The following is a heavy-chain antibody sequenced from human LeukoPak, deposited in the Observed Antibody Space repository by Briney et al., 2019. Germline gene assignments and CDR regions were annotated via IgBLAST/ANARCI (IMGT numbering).Heavy chain of an antibody. CDR2: TSYSGNA. CDR1: GDSFSSSTYY. V-gene: IGHV4-39*07. CDR3: ARSGKKVLRYFPRSTNDAFDI. D-gene: IGHD3-9*01. Sequence: PSETLSLTCSVSGDSFSSSTYYWGWVRQTPGKGLEWIGSTSYSGNAYCNPSLKSRVTISVDTSRNQFSLKMNSVTAADTAVYYCARSGKKVLRYFPRSTNDAFDIWGQGTMVTVSS. J-gene: IGHJ3*02.